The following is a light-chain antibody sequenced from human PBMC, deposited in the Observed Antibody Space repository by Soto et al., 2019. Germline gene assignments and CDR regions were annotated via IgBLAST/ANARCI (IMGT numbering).Light chain of an antibody. CDR1: SSDVGGYNY. CDR3: SSYTSSSTLLYV. J-gene: IGLJ1*01. Sequence: QSALTQPASVSGSPGQSITISCTGTSSDVGGYNYVSWYQQHPGKAPKLMIYDVSNRPLGVSNRFSGSKSGNTASLTISGLLAEDEADYYCSSYTSSSTLLYVFGTGTQVTVL. V-gene: IGLV2-14*01. CDR2: DVS.